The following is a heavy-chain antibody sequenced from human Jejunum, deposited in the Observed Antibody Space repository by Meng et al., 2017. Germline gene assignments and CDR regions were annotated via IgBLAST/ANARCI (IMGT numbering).Heavy chain of an antibody. CDR1: GGSLSGYF. D-gene: IGHD1-26*01. V-gene: IGHV4-34*01. CDR3: ARHEVDFDN. Sequence: QVQLQQWGAGLLKPSETLSLTCAVYGGSLSGYFWSWIRQPPGKGLEWIGEFTRGGTTNYNPSLKSRVTISADTSKNQFSLTLSSVSAADTAVYYCARHEVDFDNWGQGTLVTVSS. J-gene: IGHJ4*02. CDR2: FTRGGTT.